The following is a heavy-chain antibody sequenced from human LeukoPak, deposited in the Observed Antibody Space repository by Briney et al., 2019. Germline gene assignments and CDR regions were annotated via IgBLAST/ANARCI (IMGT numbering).Heavy chain of an antibody. J-gene: IGHJ4*02. CDR3: ARDPDSSSWYDAGSFDY. CDR1: GFSFSTFV. CDR2: ISSSSGTI. D-gene: IGHD6-13*01. V-gene: IGHV3-48*01. Sequence: GGSLRLSCAASGFSFSTFVMNWARQAPGKGLEWISYISSSSGTIYYADSVKGRFTISRDNAKNSLYLQMNSLRVEDTAVYYCARDPDSSSWYDAGSFDYWGQGTLVTVSS.